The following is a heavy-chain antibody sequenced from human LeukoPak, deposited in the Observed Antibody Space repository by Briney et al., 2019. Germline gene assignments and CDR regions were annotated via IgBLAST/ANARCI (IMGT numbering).Heavy chain of an antibody. CDR3: ARTPGYDYYCMDV. CDR1: GFTFSSYW. J-gene: IGHJ6*03. CDR2: IKEDGSEK. V-gene: IGHV3-7*01. Sequence: GGSLRLSCAASGFTFSSYWMNWVRQAPGKGLEWVANIKEDGSEKYYVDSVKGRFTISRDNAKNSLYPQMSSLRVEDTALYYCARTPGYDYYCMDVWGKGTTVTVSS.